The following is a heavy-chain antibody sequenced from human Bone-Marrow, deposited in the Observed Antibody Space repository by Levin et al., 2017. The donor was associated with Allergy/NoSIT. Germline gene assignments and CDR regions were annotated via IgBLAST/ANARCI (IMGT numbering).Heavy chain of an antibody. J-gene: IGHJ4*02. V-gene: IGHV1-3*01. CDR3: ARMGFGE. CDR1: GYSFSSYS. CDR2: INVATGDT. D-gene: IGHD3-10*01. Sequence: GESLKISCKASGYSFSSYSMHWVRQAPGQGLEWMGWINVATGDTKYSKKFQGRVSISRDISANTAYLEVLRLTSEDTAVYFCARMGFGEWGQGTLVVVS.